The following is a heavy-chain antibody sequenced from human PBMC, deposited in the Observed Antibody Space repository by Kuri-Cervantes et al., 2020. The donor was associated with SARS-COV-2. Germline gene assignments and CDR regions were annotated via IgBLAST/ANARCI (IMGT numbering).Heavy chain of an antibody. D-gene: IGHD2-2*01. J-gene: IGHJ2*01. CDR3: ARGVVPAATKIKKNFGYFDL. V-gene: IGHV4-30-4*08. CDR2: IYYSGST. Sequence: SETLSPTCTVSGGSISSGDYYWNWIRQPPGKGLEWIGYIYYSGSTYYNPSLKSRLTISVDTSKNQFSLKLSSVTAADTAVYHCARGVVPAATKIKKNFGYFDLWGRGTLVTVSS. CDR1: GGSISSGDYY.